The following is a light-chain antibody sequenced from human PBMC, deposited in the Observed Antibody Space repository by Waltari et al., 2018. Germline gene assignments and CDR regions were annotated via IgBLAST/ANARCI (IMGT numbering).Light chain of an antibody. J-gene: IGKJ4*01. Sequence: IVLTQSPATLSLSPGERATPSCRARQGISSVLAWYQQKPGQAPRLLVYDASNRATGIPARFSGSGSGADFTLTISSLEPEDFAVYYCQQRTNWPSFGGGTRVELK. CDR1: QGISSV. CDR3: QQRTNWPS. V-gene: IGKV3-11*01. CDR2: DAS.